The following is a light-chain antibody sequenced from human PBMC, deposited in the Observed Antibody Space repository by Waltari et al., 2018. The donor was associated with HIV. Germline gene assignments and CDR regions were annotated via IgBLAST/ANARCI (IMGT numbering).Light chain of an antibody. CDR2: DAS. Sequence: EIVLTQSPGTLSLSPGERVILSCRASQSVGSNYLAWYQQRPGQAPRLLIYDASTRATGIPDRVSGSGSGTDFTLTISRLEPEECAVYYCQQYGSSPLFTFGPGTKVDIK. CDR3: QQYGSSPLFT. CDR1: QSVGSNY. J-gene: IGKJ3*01. V-gene: IGKV3-20*01.